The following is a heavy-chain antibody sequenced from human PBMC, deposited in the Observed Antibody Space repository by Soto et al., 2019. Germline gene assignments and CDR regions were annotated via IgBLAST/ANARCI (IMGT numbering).Heavy chain of an antibody. V-gene: IGHV3-30*18. CDR3: AKGSPLDY. J-gene: IGHJ4*02. Sequence: AGSLRLSCEDSGFTFSSYGMHWFRQAPGKGLEWVAVISYDGSNKYYADSVKGRFTISRDNSKNTLYLQMNSLRAEDTAVEDCAKGSPLDYWGQGTLVTVSS. CDR2: ISYDGSNK. CDR1: GFTFSSYG.